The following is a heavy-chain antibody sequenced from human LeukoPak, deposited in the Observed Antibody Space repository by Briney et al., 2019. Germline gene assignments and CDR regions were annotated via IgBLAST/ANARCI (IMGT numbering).Heavy chain of an antibody. V-gene: IGHV3-7*03. CDR3: ALGLRYCSSTSCYPYAFDI. J-gene: IGHJ3*02. Sequence: GGSLRLSCAASGFTFNTHWMTWVRQAPGKGLEWVANIKQDGSEKYYGDSVEGRFTVSRDNAKNSLYLQMNSLRAADTAVYYCALGLRYCSSTSCYPYAFDIWGQGTMVTVSS. CDR2: IKQDGSEK. CDR1: GFTFNTHW. D-gene: IGHD2-2*01.